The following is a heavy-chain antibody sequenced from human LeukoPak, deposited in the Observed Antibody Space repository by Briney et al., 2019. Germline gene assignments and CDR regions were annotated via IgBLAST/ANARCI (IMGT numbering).Heavy chain of an antibody. D-gene: IGHD2-15*01. Sequence: SETLSLTCTVSGGSISSYYWSWIRQPAGKGLEWIGRIYTSGSTNYNPSLKSRVTMSVDTSKNQFSLKLSSVTAADTAVYYCARSLYCSGGSCYGGPLDYWGQGTLVTVSS. CDR2: IYTSGST. V-gene: IGHV4-4*07. CDR1: GGSISSYY. CDR3: ARSLYCSGGSCYGGPLDY. J-gene: IGHJ4*02.